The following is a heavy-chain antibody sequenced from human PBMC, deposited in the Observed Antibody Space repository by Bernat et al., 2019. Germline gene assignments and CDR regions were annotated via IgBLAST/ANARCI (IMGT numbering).Heavy chain of an antibody. CDR3: ARDLRYCSSTSCYGIAWFDP. J-gene: IGHJ5*02. D-gene: IGHD2-2*01. V-gene: IGHV1-69*08. CDR1: GGTFSSYT. CDR2: IIPILGIA. Sequence: VQLVQSGAEVKKPGSSVKVSCKASGGTFSSYTISWVRQAPGQGLEWMGRIIPILGIANYAQKFQGRVTITADKSTSTAYMELRSLRSDDTAVYYCARDLRYCSSTSCYGIAWFDPWGQGTLVTVSS.